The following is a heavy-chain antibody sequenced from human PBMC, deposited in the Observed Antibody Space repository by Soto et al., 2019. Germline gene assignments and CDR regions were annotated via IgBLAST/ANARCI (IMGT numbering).Heavy chain of an antibody. Sequence: QVQLVESGGGVVQPGRSLRLSCAASGFTFSSYAMHWVRQAPGKGLEWVAVISYDGSNKYYADSVKGRFTISRDNSKNXLXLXXNSLRAEDTAVYYCARDRDYYGSGSYPYYYYGMDVWGQGTTVTVSS. CDR3: ARDRDYYGSGSYPYYYYGMDV. CDR1: GFTFSSYA. CDR2: ISYDGSNK. J-gene: IGHJ6*02. V-gene: IGHV3-30-3*01. D-gene: IGHD3-10*01.